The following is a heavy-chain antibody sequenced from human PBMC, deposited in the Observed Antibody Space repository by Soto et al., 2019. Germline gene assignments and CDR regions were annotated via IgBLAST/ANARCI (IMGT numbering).Heavy chain of an antibody. J-gene: IGHJ4*02. V-gene: IGHV3-30-3*01. CDR3: ARAESSSWHNFDY. CDR2: ISYDGSNK. D-gene: IGHD6-13*01. Sequence: QVQLVESRGGVVQPGRSLRLSCAASGFTFNRYTLHWVRQAPGKGLEWVAVISYDGSNKRYADPVQGRFTISRDNSKNTLYLQMNSLATEDTAVYYCARAESSSWHNFDYWGVGTLVTVSS. CDR1: GFTFNRYT.